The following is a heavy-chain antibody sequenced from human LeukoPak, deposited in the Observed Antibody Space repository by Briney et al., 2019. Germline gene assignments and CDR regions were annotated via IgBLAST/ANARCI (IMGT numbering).Heavy chain of an antibody. Sequence: ASVKVSCKASGYTFTSYDINWVRQATGQGLEWMGWMNPNSGNTGYAQKFQDRVTMTRNTSISTAYMELSSLRSEDTAVYYCARGRLTMVIVGGADAFDIWGQGTMVTVSS. J-gene: IGHJ3*02. CDR1: GYTFTSYD. CDR2: MNPNSGNT. CDR3: ARGRLTMVIVGGADAFDI. V-gene: IGHV1-8*01. D-gene: IGHD3-22*01.